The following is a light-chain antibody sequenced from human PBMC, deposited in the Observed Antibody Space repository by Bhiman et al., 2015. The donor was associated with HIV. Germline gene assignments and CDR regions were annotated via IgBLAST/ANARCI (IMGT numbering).Light chain of an antibody. CDR1: SSDVGGFNY. CDR3: CSYAGSTTLV. V-gene: IGLV2-11*01. CDR2: DVS. J-gene: IGLJ3*02. Sequence: QSALTQPRSVSGSPGQSVTISCTGTSSDVGGFNYVSWYQQHPGKAPKVMIYDVSKRPSGVSNRFSGSKSGNTASLTISGLQAEDEADYYCCSYAGSTTLVFGGGTNRDRP.